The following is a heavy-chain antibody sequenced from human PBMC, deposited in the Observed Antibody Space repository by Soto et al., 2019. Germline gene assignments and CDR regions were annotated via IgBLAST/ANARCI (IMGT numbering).Heavy chain of an antibody. CDR3: ANLWGDGYNLGQDYNGMDV. Sequence: QVQMVESGGGVVQPGRSLRLSCAASGFSFENYGMHWVRQAPGRGLEWVAIIWYDGSLQYYAAAVKGRFTISRDNSKNTLYLEMNSLRAEATAGYYCANLWGDGYNLGQDYNGMDVWGQGTTVIVSS. V-gene: IGHV3-33*06. D-gene: IGHD5-12*01. J-gene: IGHJ6*02. CDR2: IWYDGSLQ. CDR1: GFSFENYG.